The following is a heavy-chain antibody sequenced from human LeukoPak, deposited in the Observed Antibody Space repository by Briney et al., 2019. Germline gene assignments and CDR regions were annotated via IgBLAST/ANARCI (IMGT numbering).Heavy chain of an antibody. V-gene: IGHV1-69*13. CDR3: ARGLHDCSSTSCYSQAYYYYGMDV. CDR1: GYTFTSYA. D-gene: IGHD2-2*01. J-gene: IGHJ6*02. CDR2: IIPIFGTA. Sequence: SVKVSCKASGYTFTSYAISWVRQAPGQGLEWMGGIIPIFGTANYAQKFQGRVTITADESTSTAYMELSSLRSEDTAVYYCARGLHDCSSTSCYSQAYYYYGMDVWGQGTTVTVSS.